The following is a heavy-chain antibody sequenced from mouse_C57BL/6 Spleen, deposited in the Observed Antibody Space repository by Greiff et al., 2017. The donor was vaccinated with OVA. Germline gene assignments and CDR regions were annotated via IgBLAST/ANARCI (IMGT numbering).Heavy chain of an antibody. V-gene: IGHV1-82*01. J-gene: IGHJ4*01. CDR1: GYAFSSSW. Sequence: VQLQQSGPELVKPGASVKISCKASGYAFSSSWMNWVKQRPGKGLEWIGRIYPGDGDTNYNGKFKGKATLTADKSSSTAYMQLSSLTSEDSAVYFGERWSYGNRYYYAMDYWGQGTSVTVSS. CDR3: ERWSYGNRYYYAMDY. D-gene: IGHD2-1*01. CDR2: IYPGDGDT.